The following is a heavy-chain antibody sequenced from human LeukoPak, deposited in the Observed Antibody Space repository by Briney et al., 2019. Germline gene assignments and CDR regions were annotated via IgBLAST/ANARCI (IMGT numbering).Heavy chain of an antibody. V-gene: IGHV4-31*03. CDR1: GGSISSGGYY. CDR2: IYYSGST. J-gene: IGHJ6*02. CDR3: ASQGANQYYYYGMDV. Sequence: SETLSLTCTVSGGSISSGGYYWSWMHQHPVKGLEWIGYIYYSGSTYYNPSLKSRGTISVDTSKNQFSLQLSSVTAADTAVYYCASQGANQYYYYGMDVWGQGTTVTVSS.